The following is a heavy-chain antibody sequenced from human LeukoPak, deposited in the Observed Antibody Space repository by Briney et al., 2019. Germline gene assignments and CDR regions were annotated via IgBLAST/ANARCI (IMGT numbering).Heavy chain of an antibody. Sequence: SLRLSCAASGFTFSSYEMNRVRQAPGKGLEWGSYISRSGSTIYYADSVKGRFTISRDNAKNSLYLQMNSLRAEDTAVYYCARDYSTESLIDYWGQGTLVTVSS. J-gene: IGHJ4*02. D-gene: IGHD1-14*01. CDR1: GFTFSSYE. V-gene: IGHV3-48*03. CDR3: ARDYSTESLIDY. CDR2: ISRSGSTI.